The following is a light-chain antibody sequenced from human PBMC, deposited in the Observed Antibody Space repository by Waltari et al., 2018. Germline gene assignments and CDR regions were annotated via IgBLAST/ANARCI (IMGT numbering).Light chain of an antibody. CDR1: HSNIGSNF. CDR2: ENS. J-gene: IGLJ2*01. CDR3: ASWDDSLRGRV. V-gene: IGLV1-47*01. Sequence: QSVLTQPPSMSGTPGQRVTISCSGSHSNIGSNFEYWYQQFPGMAPRLLIFENSRRPSGVPDRFSASKAGASASLAISGLRSEDEAHYHCASWDDSLRGRVFGGGTRLTVL.